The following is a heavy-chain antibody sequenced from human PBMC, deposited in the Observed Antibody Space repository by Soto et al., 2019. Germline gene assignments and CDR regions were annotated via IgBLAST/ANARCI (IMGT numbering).Heavy chain of an antibody. V-gene: IGHV1-46*01. D-gene: IGHD3-22*01. Sequence: ASVKVSCKASGYTFTSFYMHWVRQAPGQGLQWMGIINPSGGSTSYAQKFQGRVTMTRDTSTSTVYMELSSLKSEDTAVYYCARGGYYYDSSGYYSPLGYYYYGMDVWGQGTTVTVSS. J-gene: IGHJ6*02. CDR2: INPSGGST. CDR1: GYTFTSFY. CDR3: ARGGYYYDSSGYYSPLGYYYYGMDV.